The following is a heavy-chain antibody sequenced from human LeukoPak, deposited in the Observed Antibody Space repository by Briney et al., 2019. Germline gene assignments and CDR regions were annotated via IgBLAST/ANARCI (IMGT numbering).Heavy chain of an antibody. CDR2: FDPEDGET. V-gene: IGHV1-24*01. D-gene: IGHD6-13*01. CDR1: GYTLTELS. Sequence: ASVKVSCKVSGYTLTELSMHWVRQAPGKGLEWMGGFDPEDGETIYAQKFQGRVAMTEDTSTDTAYMELSSLRSEDTAVYYCARVAYSSSWYGWFDPWGQGTLVTVSS. CDR3: ARVAYSSSWYGWFDP. J-gene: IGHJ5*02.